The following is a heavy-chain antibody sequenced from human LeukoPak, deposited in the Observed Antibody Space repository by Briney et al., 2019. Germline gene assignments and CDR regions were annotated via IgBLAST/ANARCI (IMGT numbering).Heavy chain of an antibody. V-gene: IGHV1-24*01. Sequence: ASVKVSCKVSGYTLTELSMHWVRQAPGKGVEWMGGFDPEDGETIYAQKFQGRVTMTEDTSTDTAYMELSSLRSEDTAVYYCATGLIVATIIELDYWGQGTLVTVSS. CDR1: GYTLTELS. D-gene: IGHD5-12*01. CDR3: ATGLIVATIIELDY. J-gene: IGHJ4*02. CDR2: FDPEDGET.